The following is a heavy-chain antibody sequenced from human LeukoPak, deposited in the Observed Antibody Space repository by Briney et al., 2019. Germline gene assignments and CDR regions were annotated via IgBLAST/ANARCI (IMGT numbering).Heavy chain of an antibody. CDR1: GFTFSSYS. J-gene: IGHJ4*02. V-gene: IGHV3-48*02. CDR3: ARDSSGSYPRSVQVDY. D-gene: IGHD1-26*01. CDR2: ISSSSSTI. Sequence: GGSLGLSCAASGFTFSSYSMNWVRQAPGRGLEWVSYISSSSSTIYYADSVKGRFTISRDNAKNSLYLQMNSLRDEDTAVYYCARDSSGSYPRSVQVDYWGQGTLVTVSS.